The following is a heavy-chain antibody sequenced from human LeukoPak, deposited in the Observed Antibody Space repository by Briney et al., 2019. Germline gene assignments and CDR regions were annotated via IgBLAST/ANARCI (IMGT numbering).Heavy chain of an antibody. V-gene: IGHV3-23*01. Sequence: GGSLRLSCAASGFTFSSYGMSWVRQAPGKGLEWVSSISNSGGSTYHADSVKGRFTISRDNSKNTLYLQMNSLRAEDTAVYYCARETDYSLFDYWGQGTLVTVSS. CDR1: GFTFSSYG. D-gene: IGHD3-10*01. J-gene: IGHJ4*02. CDR3: ARETDYSLFDY. CDR2: ISNSGGST.